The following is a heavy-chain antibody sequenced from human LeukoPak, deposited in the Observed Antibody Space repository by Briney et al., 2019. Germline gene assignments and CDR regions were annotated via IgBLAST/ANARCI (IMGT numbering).Heavy chain of an antibody. V-gene: IGHV3-9*01. Sequence: GGSLRLSCAASGFTFDDYAMHWVRQAPGKGLEWVSGISWNSGSIGYADSVKGRFTISRDNAKNSLYLQMNSLRAEDTALYYCAKIPYDSSSSDYWGQGTLVTASS. D-gene: IGHD3-22*01. J-gene: IGHJ4*02. CDR3: AKIPYDSSSSDY. CDR1: GFTFDDYA. CDR2: ISWNSGSI.